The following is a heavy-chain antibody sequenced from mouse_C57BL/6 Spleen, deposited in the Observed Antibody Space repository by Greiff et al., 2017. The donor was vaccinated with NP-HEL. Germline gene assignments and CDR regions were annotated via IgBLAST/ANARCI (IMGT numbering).Heavy chain of an antibody. J-gene: IGHJ2*01. D-gene: IGHD2-1*01. Sequence: EVQLQQSGPELVKPGASVKISCKASGYTFTDYYMNWVKQSHGKSLEWIGDINPNNGGTSYNQKFKGKATLTVDKSSSTAYMELRSLTSEDSAVYYCARIYYGYIDYWGQGTTLTVSS. CDR2: INPNNGGT. V-gene: IGHV1-26*01. CDR1: GYTFTDYY. CDR3: ARIYYGYIDY.